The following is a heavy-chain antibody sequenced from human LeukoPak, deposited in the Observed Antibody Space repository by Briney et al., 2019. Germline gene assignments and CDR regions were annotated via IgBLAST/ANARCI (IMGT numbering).Heavy chain of an antibody. Sequence: SETLSLTCTVSGGSISSYYWSWIRQPPGKGLEWIGYIYYSGSTNYNPSLKSRVTISVDTSKNQFSLKLSSVTAADTAVYYCARGESGYSYGYWFDPWGQGTLVTVSS. CDR3: ARGESGYSYGYWFDP. CDR2: IYYSGST. V-gene: IGHV4-59*12. J-gene: IGHJ5*02. D-gene: IGHD5-18*01. CDR1: GGSISSYY.